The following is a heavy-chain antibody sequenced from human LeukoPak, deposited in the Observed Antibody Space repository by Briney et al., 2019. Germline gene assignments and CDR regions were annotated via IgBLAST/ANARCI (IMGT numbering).Heavy chain of an antibody. Sequence: GGSLRLSCAASGFTFSGSAIHWVRQTSGKGLEWVGRIRSKANNYATLYAASMKGRFTISRDDSRNTAYLQVNSLKTEDTAVYYCARDRAAPTLNVHDYWGQGTLVTVSS. CDR2: IRSKANNYAT. D-gene: IGHD1-1*01. J-gene: IGHJ4*02. CDR1: GFTFSGSA. V-gene: IGHV3-73*01. CDR3: ARDRAAPTLNVHDY.